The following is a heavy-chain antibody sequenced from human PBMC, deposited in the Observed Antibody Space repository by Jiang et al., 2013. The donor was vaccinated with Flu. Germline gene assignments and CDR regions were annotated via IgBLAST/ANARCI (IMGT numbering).Heavy chain of an antibody. CDR3: GRDAGMVPSIPLNWFDP. CDR1: GYTFTNYY. V-gene: IGHV1-46*01. Sequence: SGAEVKKPGASVKVSCKASGYTFTNYYIHWVRQAPGQGLEWMGTINPSGGSTSYAQKFQGRVTMTRDTSTSTVYMELSSLRSEDTAVYYCGRDAGMVPSIPLNWFDPWGQGTLVTVSS. CDR2: INPSGGST. J-gene: IGHJ5*02. D-gene: IGHD2-8*01.